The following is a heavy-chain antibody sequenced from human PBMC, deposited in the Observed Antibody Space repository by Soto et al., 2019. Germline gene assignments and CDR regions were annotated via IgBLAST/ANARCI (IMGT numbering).Heavy chain of an antibody. D-gene: IGHD2-2*01. CDR2: FDPEDGET. CDR1: GYTLTELS. Sequence: ASVKVSFKVSGYTLTELSMHWVRQAPGKGLEWMGGFDPEDGETIYAQKFQGRVTMTEDTSTDTAYMELSSLRSEDTAVYYCAIELGYCSSTSCARDFDYWGQGTLVTVSS. J-gene: IGHJ4*02. V-gene: IGHV1-24*01. CDR3: AIELGYCSSTSCARDFDY.